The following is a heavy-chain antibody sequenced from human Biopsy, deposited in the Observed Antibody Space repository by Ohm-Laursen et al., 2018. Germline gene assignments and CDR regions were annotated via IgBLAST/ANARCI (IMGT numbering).Heavy chain of an antibody. CDR2: IYSSGGS. Sequence: GTLSLTCSVSGGSTNDYFWSWIRQPAEETLEWIGRIYSSGGSSYNPSLKSRISMSMDTSNNQFSLTLTSVTAADTAVYYCARTPGKAVAGRFLDLWGRGTLVTVSS. J-gene: IGHJ2*01. D-gene: IGHD6-19*01. CDR1: GGSTNDYF. CDR3: ARTPGKAVAGRFLDL. V-gene: IGHV4-4*07.